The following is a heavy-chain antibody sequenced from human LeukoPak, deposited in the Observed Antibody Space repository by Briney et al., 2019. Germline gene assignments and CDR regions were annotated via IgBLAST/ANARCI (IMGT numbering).Heavy chain of an antibody. CDR2: ISSSSSYI. CDR1: GFTFSSYS. D-gene: IGHD2-2*01. J-gene: IGHJ6*02. Sequence: GGSLRLSCAASGFTFSSYSMNWVRQAPGKGLEWGSAISSSSSYIYYADSVKGRFTISRDNAKNSLYLQMNSLRAEDTAVYYCARALVVPAAMYYYYYGMDVWGQGTTVTVSS. V-gene: IGHV3-21*01. CDR3: ARALVVPAAMYYYYYGMDV.